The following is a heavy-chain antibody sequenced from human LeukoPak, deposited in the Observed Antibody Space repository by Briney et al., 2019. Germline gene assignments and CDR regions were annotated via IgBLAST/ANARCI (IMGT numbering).Heavy chain of an antibody. Sequence: GGSLRLSCAVSGFTFSSYWMNWVRQAPGKGLEWVASIKQDGGEKTYVDSVKGRFTISRDNAKNSLYLQMSSLRAEDTAVYYCARDGTAAGLYFDLWGQGTLVTVSS. CDR2: IKQDGGEK. CDR1: GFTFSSYW. V-gene: IGHV3-7*01. D-gene: IGHD6-13*01. CDR3: ARDGTAAGLYFDL. J-gene: IGHJ4*01.